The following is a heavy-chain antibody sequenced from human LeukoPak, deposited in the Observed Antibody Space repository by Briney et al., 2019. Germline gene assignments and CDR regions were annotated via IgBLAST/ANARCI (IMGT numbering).Heavy chain of an antibody. Sequence: PSETLSLTCTVSGGSISSDHYYWSWIRQPAGKGLEWIGRIYASGSTNYNPSLKSRVTMSLHTSKNQFSLNLTSVTAADTAVYYCARDNSRIDYSFWSGYYSDKNYSDYWGQGTLSPSPQ. V-gene: IGHV4-61*02. J-gene: IGHJ4*02. D-gene: IGHD3-3*01. CDR3: ARDNSRIDYSFWSGYYSDKNYSDY. CDR2: IYASGST. CDR1: GGSISSDHYY.